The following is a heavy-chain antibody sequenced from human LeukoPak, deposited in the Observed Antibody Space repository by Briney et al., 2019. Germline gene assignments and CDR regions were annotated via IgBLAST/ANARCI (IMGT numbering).Heavy chain of an antibody. J-gene: IGHJ4*02. V-gene: IGHV4-59*01. CDR1: GGSISSYY. CDR2: IYYSGST. Sequence: SETLSLTCTVSGGSISSYYWSWIRQPPGKGLEWIGYIYYSGSTNYNPSLKSRVTISVDTSKNQLSLKLSSVTAADTAVYYCARGSTAAGIYYFDYWGQGTLVTVSS. CDR3: ARGSTAAGIYYFDY. D-gene: IGHD6-13*01.